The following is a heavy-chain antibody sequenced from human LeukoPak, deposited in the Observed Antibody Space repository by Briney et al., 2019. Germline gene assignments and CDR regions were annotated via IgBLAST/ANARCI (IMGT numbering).Heavy chain of an antibody. CDR1: GFTFSTYA. CDR2: IGGSDGRT. CDR3: AKDSSSYDWGYMDV. Sequence: GGSLRLSCAASGFTFSTYAMSWVRQAPGKGLEWVSLIGGSDGRTRYADSVKGRFTISRDNSKNTLYLEVNSLRAEDTAVYYCAKDSSSYDWGYMDVWGKGTTVTISS. J-gene: IGHJ6*03. D-gene: IGHD3-22*01. V-gene: IGHV3-23*01.